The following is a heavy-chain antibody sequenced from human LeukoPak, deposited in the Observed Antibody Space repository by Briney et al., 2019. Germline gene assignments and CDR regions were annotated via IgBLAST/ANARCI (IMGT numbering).Heavy chain of an antibody. J-gene: IGHJ4*02. D-gene: IGHD6-19*01. V-gene: IGHV4-39*07. CDR3: AREISMAVAGV. CDR2: IYYSGST. Sequence: SETLSLTCTVSGGSISSSSYYWGWIRQPPGKGLEWIGSIYYSGSTYYNPSLKSRVTISVDTSKNQFSLKLSSVTAADTAVYYWAREISMAVAGVWGQGTLVTVSS. CDR1: GGSISSSSYY.